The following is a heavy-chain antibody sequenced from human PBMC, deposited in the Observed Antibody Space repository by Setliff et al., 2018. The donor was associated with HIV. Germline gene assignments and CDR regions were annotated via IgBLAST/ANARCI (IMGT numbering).Heavy chain of an antibody. CDR2: IYHSGST. CDR1: GGSISSSRYY. CDR3: ARRPPYWGFDF. Sequence: SETLSLTCTVSGGSISSSRYYWGWVRQPPGKGLEWIGEIYHSGSTNYKPSLKSRVTISVDTSKNQFSLKLRSVTAADTAVYYCARRPPYWGFDFWGQGTLVTVSS. J-gene: IGHJ4*02. D-gene: IGHD3-16*01. V-gene: IGHV4-39*07.